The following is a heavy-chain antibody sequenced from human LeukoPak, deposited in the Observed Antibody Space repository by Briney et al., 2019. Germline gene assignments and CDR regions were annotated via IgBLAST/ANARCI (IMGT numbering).Heavy chain of an antibody. CDR2: ISGSGDNT. Sequence: GGSLKLSCAASRFSFSSYAMSWVRQAPGKGLEWVSSISGSGDNTYYAESVKGRFTISRDNSKNTLFLQMNSLRAEDTAVFYCAKRSGYTTGWFFDFWGQGTPVTVSS. J-gene: IGHJ4*02. CDR1: RFSFSSYA. D-gene: IGHD6-19*01. CDR3: AKRSGYTTGWFFDF. V-gene: IGHV3-23*01.